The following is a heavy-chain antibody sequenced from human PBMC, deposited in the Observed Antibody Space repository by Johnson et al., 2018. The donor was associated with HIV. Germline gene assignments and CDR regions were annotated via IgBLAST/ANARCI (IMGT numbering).Heavy chain of an antibody. J-gene: IGHJ3*02. CDR2: LKSKVDGATT. CDR1: GFTFSSYW. CDR3: ATHGALISGVDAFDI. V-gene: IGHV3-15*01. Sequence: VQLVESGGGLVQPGVSLRLSCAASGFTFSSYWMSWVRQAPGKGLEWVGRLKSKVDGATTDYAVPVKGRFSISGDDSQNTLYLEITDLRTEDTAVYYCATHGALISGVDAFDIWGQGTMVTVSS. D-gene: IGHD3-3*01.